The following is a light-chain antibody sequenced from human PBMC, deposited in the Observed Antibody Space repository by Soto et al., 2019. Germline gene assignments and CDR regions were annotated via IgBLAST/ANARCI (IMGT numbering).Light chain of an antibody. J-gene: IGKJ1*01. CDR3: QQSHSGPRT. CDR1: QTISSW. CDR2: MAS. Sequence: IQMTQSPAPLSGSLGDRVTITCRASQTISSWLAWYQQKPGKAPKLLIYMASTLTTGVPSRFRGSGSGTDFTLTISDVEPEDFATYYCQQSHSGPRTFGQGTKVDIK. V-gene: IGKV1-5*03.